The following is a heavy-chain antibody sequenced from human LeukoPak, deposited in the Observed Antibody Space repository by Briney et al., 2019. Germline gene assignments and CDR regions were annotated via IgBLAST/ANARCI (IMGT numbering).Heavy chain of an antibody. CDR3: ARDSDSSGSLVFDY. V-gene: IGHV1-69*13. Sequence: SVKVSCKASGGTFSSYAISWVRQAPGQGLEWMGGIIPIFGTASYAQKFQGRVTITADESTSTAYMELSSLRSEDTAVYYCARDSDSSGSLVFDYWGQGTLVTVSS. CDR1: GGTFSSYA. CDR2: IIPIFGTA. J-gene: IGHJ4*02. D-gene: IGHD6-19*01.